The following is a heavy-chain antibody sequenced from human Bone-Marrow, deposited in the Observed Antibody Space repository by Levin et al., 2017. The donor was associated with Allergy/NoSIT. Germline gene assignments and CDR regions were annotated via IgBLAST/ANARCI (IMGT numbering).Heavy chain of an antibody. CDR2: IIPILGIA. Sequence: SVKVSCKASGGTFSSYTISWVRQAPGQGLEWMGRIIPILGIANYAQKFQGRVTITADKSTSTAYMELSSLRSEDTAVYYCARGSEVGATFDYWGQGTLVTVSS. J-gene: IGHJ4*02. D-gene: IGHD1-26*01. CDR1: GGTFSSYT. V-gene: IGHV1-69*02. CDR3: ARGSEVGATFDY.